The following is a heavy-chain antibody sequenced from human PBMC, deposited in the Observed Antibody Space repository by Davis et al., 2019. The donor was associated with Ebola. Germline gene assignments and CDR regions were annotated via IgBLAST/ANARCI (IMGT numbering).Heavy chain of an antibody. Sequence: HTGGSLRLSCAASGFTFSGSAMHWVRQASGKGLEWVSRISSDGSSTSYADSVKGRCTISRDNAKSTLYLQMNSLRTEDTAVYYCARGGSNWNSEYYFDYWGQGTLVTVSS. J-gene: IGHJ4*02. V-gene: IGHV3-74*01. CDR3: ARGGSNWNSEYYFDY. D-gene: IGHD1-7*01. CDR1: GFTFSGSA. CDR2: ISSDGSST.